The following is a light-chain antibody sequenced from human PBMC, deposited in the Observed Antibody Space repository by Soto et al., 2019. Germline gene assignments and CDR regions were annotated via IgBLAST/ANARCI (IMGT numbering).Light chain of an antibody. V-gene: IGKV1-5*01. J-gene: IGKJ5*01. CDR2: DAS. CDR1: QSISSW. Sequence: DIQMTQSPSTLSASVGDRVTITCRASQSISSWLAWYQQKPGKAPKLLTYDASSLESGVPSRFSGSGSGTEFTLTISSLQPDDFATYYCQQYNSIGITFGQGTRLEIK. CDR3: QQYNSIGIT.